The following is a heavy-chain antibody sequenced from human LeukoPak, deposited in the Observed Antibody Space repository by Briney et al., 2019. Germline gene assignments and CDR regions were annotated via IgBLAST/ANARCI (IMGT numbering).Heavy chain of an antibody. V-gene: IGHV3-21*01. D-gene: IGHD6-19*01. Sequence: GGSLRLSCAASGFTFSSYSMNWVRQAPGKGLEWVSSISSSSYIYYADSVKGRFTISRDNAKNSLYLQMNSLRAEDTAVYYCARDKRLGNWFDPWGQGTPVTVSS. CDR3: ARDKRLGNWFDP. CDR2: ISSSSYI. CDR1: GFTFSSYS. J-gene: IGHJ5*02.